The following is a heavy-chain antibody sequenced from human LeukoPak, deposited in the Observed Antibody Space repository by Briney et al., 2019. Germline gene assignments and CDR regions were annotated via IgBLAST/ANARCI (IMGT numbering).Heavy chain of an antibody. CDR3: AKLAKYFYGAETFYFFEH. V-gene: IGHV3-9*01. CDR2: ISWNSGSI. D-gene: IGHD3-10*01. Sequence: PGGSLRLSCAASGFTFSNYGMGWVRQAPGKGLEWVSGISWNSGSIGYADSVKGRFTISRDNGKNSLYLQMNSLRVEDTAVYYCAKLAKYFYGAETFYFFEHWGQGTPVTASS. CDR1: GFTFSNYG. J-gene: IGHJ4*02.